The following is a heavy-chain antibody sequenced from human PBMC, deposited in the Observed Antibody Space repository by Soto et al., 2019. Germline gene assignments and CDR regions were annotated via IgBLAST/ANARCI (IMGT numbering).Heavy chain of an antibody. Sequence: QVQLQQWGAGPLRPLETLSLTCGVSGGSFSGYYWAWIRQSPGKGLEWIGEINDRGTINYNPSLTSRVSISVGTSKNRYSLNVRSVTAADTAVYYCARESHDILTGPPWVWYFDLWGRGTLVTVSS. V-gene: IGHV4-34*01. CDR2: INDRGTI. CDR3: ARESHDILTGPPWVWYFDL. D-gene: IGHD3-9*01. J-gene: IGHJ2*01. CDR1: GGSFSGYY.